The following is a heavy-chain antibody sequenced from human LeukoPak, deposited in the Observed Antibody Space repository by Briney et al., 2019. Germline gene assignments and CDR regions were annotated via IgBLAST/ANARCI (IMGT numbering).Heavy chain of an antibody. CDR3: ARAPVDVVVSEEYYFDY. CDR2: ISSSSSTI. D-gene: IGHD2-21*02. V-gene: IGHV3-48*04. CDR1: GFTFSSYS. J-gene: IGHJ4*02. Sequence: GGSLRLSCAASGFTFSSYSMNWVRQAPGKGLEWVSYISSSSSTIYYADSVKGRFTISRDNAKNSLYLQMNSLRAEDTAVYYCARAPVDVVVSEEYYFDYWGQGTLVTVSS.